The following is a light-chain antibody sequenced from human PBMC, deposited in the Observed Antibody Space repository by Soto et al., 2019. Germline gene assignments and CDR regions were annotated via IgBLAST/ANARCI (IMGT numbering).Light chain of an antibody. CDR1: QTISSW. Sequence: HRIQTQSTLSGSVGDRVTITCRASQTISSWLAWYQQKPGKAPKLLIYKASTLKSGVPSRFSGSGSGTEFTLTISSLQPDDFATYYCQHYNSYSEAFGQRSKVDI. CDR2: KAS. V-gene: IGKV1-5*03. J-gene: IGKJ1*01. CDR3: QHYNSYSEA.